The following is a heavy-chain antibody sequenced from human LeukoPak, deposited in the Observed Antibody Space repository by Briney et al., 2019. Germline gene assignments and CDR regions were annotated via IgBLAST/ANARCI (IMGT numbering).Heavy chain of an antibody. Sequence: GGSLRLSCAAPGFIFSSYAMSWVRQAPGKGLEWVSAISGSGGSTYYADSVKGRFTISRDNSKNTLYLQMNSLRAEDTAVYYCAKRAGFSSGWYEGDAFDIWGQGTMVTVSS. CDR3: AKRAGFSSGWYEGDAFDI. CDR1: GFIFSSYA. CDR2: ISGSGGST. V-gene: IGHV3-23*01. J-gene: IGHJ3*02. D-gene: IGHD6-19*01.